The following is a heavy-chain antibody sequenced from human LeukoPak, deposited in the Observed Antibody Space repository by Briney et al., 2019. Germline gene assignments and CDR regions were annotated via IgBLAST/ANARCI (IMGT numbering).Heavy chain of an antibody. Sequence: SETLSLTCTVSGGSISSYYWSWIRQPPGKGLEWIGYIYYSGSTNYNPSLKSRVTISVDTSKNQLSLKLTSVTAADTAVYYCAREFSSSSPYYSYYYMDVWGKGTTVTVSS. CDR3: AREFSSSSPYYSYYYMDV. J-gene: IGHJ6*03. CDR2: IYYSGST. CDR1: GGSISSYY. D-gene: IGHD6-6*01. V-gene: IGHV4-59*01.